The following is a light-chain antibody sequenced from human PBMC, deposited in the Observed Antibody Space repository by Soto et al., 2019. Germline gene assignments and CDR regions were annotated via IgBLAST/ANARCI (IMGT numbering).Light chain of an antibody. CDR1: NSDVGGYNY. CDR3: SSYTSSSTYV. J-gene: IGLJ1*01. CDR2: DVS. V-gene: IGLV2-14*03. Sequence: QSALTQPASAAGSPGQSITISCTGTNSDVGGYNYVSWYQQHPGKAPKLMICDVSNRPSGVSNRFSGSKSGNTASLTISGLQAEDEADYYCSSYTSSSTYVFGTGTKLTVL.